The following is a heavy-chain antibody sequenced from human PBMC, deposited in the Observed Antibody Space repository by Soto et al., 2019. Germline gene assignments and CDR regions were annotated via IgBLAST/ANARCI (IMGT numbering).Heavy chain of an antibody. CDR3: ARDTYYYDSSGYSPGDYYYGMDV. Sequence: PGGSLRLSCAASGFTFSSYWMHWVRQAPGKGLVWVSRINGDGSSTSYADSVKGRFTISRDNAKNTLYLQMNSLRAEDTAVYYCARDTYYYDSSGYSPGDYYYGMDVWGQGTTVTVSS. D-gene: IGHD3-22*01. J-gene: IGHJ6*02. CDR2: INGDGSST. V-gene: IGHV3-74*01. CDR1: GFTFSSYW.